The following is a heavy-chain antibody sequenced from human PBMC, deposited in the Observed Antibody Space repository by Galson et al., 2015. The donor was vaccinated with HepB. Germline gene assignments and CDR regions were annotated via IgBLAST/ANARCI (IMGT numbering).Heavy chain of an antibody. D-gene: IGHD1-26*01. J-gene: IGHJ4*02. CDR2: ISGFNRKT. Sequence: SVKVSCKASGYTFSTYSITWVRQAPGQGLEWMGWISGFNRKTNYAQKLQGRVAMTTDTSTSTAYMELRSLRSDDTAVYYCAREGGSYSFADYWGQGTLVTVSS. CDR3: AREGGSYSFADY. V-gene: IGHV1-18*01. CDR1: GYTFSTYS.